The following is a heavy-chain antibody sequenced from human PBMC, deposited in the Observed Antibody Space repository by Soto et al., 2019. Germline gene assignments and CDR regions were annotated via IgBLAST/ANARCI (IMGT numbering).Heavy chain of an antibody. V-gene: IGHV4-34*01. Sequence: PSETLSLTCAVYGGSFSCYYWTWIRQPPGKGLEWVGEINHSGSTNYNPSLKSRVTISVDTSKNQFSLKLSSVTAADTAVYYCARGGPYYDILTGNYYYYMDVWGKGTTVTVSS. CDR3: ARGGPYYDILTGNYYYYMDV. D-gene: IGHD3-9*01. CDR1: GGSFSCYY. CDR2: INHSGST. J-gene: IGHJ6*03.